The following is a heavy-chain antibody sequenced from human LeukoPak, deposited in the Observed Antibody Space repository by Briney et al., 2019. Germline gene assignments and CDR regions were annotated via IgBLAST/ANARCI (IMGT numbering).Heavy chain of an antibody. CDR3: ASHLTYCSSSSCPSWLQSFDY. CDR1: GFTFSSYA. D-gene: IGHD2-2*01. V-gene: IGHV3-23*01. Sequence: GGSLRLSCAASGFTFSSYAMSWVRQAPGKGLEWVSGISGSGDNTYYADSVKGRFTISRDNAKNSLYLQMNSLRDEDTAVYYCASHLTYCSSSSCPSWLQSFDYWGQGTLVTVSS. J-gene: IGHJ4*02. CDR2: ISGSGDNT.